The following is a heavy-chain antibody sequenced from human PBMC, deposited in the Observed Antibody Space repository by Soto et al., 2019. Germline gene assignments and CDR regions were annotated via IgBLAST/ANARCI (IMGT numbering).Heavy chain of an antibody. CDR2: ISSSSYI. J-gene: IGHJ5*02. V-gene: IGHV3-21*01. Sequence: GGSLRLSCAASGFTFSSYSINWVRQAPGKGLEWVSSISSSSYIYYADSVKGRFTISRDNAKNSLYLQMNSLRAEDTAVYYCARDRGFGGLSPCGQGTLVTVPS. CDR3: ARDRGFGGLSP. D-gene: IGHD3-10*01. CDR1: GFTFSSYS.